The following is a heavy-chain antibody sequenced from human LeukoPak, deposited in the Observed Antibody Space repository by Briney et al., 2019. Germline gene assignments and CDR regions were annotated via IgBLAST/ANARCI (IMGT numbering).Heavy chain of an antibody. J-gene: IGHJ4*02. Sequence: ASVKVSCKASGGTFSSYAISWVRRAPGQGLEWMGGIIPIFGTANYAQKLQGRVTMTTDTSTSTAYMELRSLRSDDTAVYYCARGGGVVAATKALDYWGQGTLVTVSS. V-gene: IGHV1-69*05. D-gene: IGHD2-15*01. CDR3: ARGGGVVAATKALDY. CDR1: GGTFSSYA. CDR2: IIPIFGTA.